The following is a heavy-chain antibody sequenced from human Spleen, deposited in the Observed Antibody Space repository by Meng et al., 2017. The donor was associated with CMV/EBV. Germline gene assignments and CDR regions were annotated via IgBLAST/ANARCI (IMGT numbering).Heavy chain of an antibody. J-gene: IGHJ4*02. V-gene: IGHV3-7*01. CDR2: IKQDGSEK. CDR1: GFTFSSYW. Sequence: GESLKISCAASGFTFSSYWMSWVRQAPGKGLEWVANIKQDGSEKYYVDSVKGRFTISRDNAKKSLFLQMNSLRAEDTAVYYCAREMLAAKRPFDYWGQGTLVTVSS. CDR3: AREMLAAKRPFDY. D-gene: IGHD2-15*01.